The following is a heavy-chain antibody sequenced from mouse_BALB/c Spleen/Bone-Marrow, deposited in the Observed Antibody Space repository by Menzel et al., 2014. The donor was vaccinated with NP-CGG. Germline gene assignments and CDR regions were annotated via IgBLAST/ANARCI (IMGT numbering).Heavy chain of an antibody. CDR1: GFNIKDTH. CDR2: IDPANGNT. D-gene: IGHD2-3*01. Sequence: EVKLQESGAELVKPGASVKLSCTASGFNIKDTHMHWVKQRPEQGLEWIGRIDPANGNTKYDPKFQGKATITADTSSNTAYLQLSSLTSEDTAVYYCARGLLQYYYAMDYWGQGTSVTVSS. V-gene: IGHV14-3*02. CDR3: ARGLLQYYYAMDY. J-gene: IGHJ4*01.